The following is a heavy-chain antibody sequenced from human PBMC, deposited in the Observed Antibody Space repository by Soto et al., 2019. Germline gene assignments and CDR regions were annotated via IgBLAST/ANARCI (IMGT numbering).Heavy chain of an antibody. D-gene: IGHD2-15*01. J-gene: IGHJ3*02. CDR3: ANTLLGYCSGGTCYYGFDI. V-gene: IGHV4-39*01. Sequence: SETLSLTCTVSGGSFSSTTYYWGWIRQPPGKGKEWVGNIYYSGSTYYIPSLKSRVTISLYTSKSHFSLRLSSVTAADTAVYYCANTLLGYCSGGTCYYGFDIWGQGTMVTVSS. CDR2: IYYSGST. CDR1: GGSFSSTTYY.